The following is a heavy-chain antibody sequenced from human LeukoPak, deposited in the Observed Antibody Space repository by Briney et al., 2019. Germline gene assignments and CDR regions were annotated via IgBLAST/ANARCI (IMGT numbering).Heavy chain of an antibody. J-gene: IGHJ4*02. CDR2: ISGSGGST. V-gene: IGHV3-23*01. CDR3: AKDDVTSGSLYYFDY. D-gene: IGHD1-26*01. Sequence: GGSLRLSCAESGVTFSSHWMHWVRQAPGKGLVWVSVISGSGGSTYYADSVKGRFTISRDNSKNTLYLQMNSLRVEDTAVYYCAKDDVTSGSLYYFDYWGQGTLVTVSS. CDR1: GVTFSSHW.